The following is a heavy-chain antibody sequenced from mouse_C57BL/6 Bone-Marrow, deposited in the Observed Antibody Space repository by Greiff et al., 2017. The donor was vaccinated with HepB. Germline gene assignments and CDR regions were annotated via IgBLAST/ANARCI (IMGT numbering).Heavy chain of an antibody. Sequence: QVQLQQPGAELVKPGASVKMSCKASGYTFTSYWITWVKQRPGQGLEWIGDIYPGSGSTNYNEKFKSKATLTVDTSSSTAYMQLSSLTSEDSAVYYCARSHYYRLLGYFDVWGTGTTVTVSS. CDR3: ARSHYYRLLGYFDV. CDR1: GYTFTSYW. D-gene: IGHD1-2*01. V-gene: IGHV1-55*01. CDR2: IYPGSGST. J-gene: IGHJ1*03.